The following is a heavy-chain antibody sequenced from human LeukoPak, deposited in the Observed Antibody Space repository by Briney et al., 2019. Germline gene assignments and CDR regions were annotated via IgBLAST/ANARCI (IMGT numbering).Heavy chain of an antibody. D-gene: IGHD3-10*01. CDR1: GYTFTGYY. CDR3: ANVGASITMVRGVTGEAFDI. J-gene: IGHJ3*02. V-gene: IGHV1-2*02. Sequence: ASVKVSCKASGYTFTGYYMHWVRQAPGQGLEWMGWINPNSGGTNYAQKFQGRVTMTRDTSISTAYMELSRLRSDDTAVYYCANVGASITMVRGVTGEAFDIWGQGTMVTVSS. CDR2: INPNSGGT.